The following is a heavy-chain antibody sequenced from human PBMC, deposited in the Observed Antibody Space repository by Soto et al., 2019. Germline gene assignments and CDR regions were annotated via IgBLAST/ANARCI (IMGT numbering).Heavy chain of an antibody. J-gene: IGHJ4*02. V-gene: IGHV1-18*01. CDR3: ARGLVRAVITHFDY. CDR2: IDPFTGDT. D-gene: IGHD3-10*01. CDR1: GYTFTSYA. Sequence: QVQLVQSGAEVKKPGASVRVSCEPSGYTFTSYAITWVRQAPGRGLEWMGWIDPFTGDTTYAQNFQGRVTMTTDTSTDTAYVELRSLTSDDAAVYYCARGLVRAVITHFDYWGQGTLVTVSS.